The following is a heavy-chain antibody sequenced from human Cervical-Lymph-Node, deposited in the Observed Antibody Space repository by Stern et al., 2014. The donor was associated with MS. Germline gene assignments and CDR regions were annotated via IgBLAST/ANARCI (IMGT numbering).Heavy chain of an antibody. J-gene: IGHJ5*01. D-gene: IGHD1-26*01. V-gene: IGHV4-61*02. CDR1: GGSISSGSFY. CDR2: VHTSGVT. CDR3: ARDWSGDYYVWFDS. Sequence: QVQLQESGPGLVKPSQTLSLTCTVSGGSISSGSFYWSWIRQPAGKGLEWIGRVHTSGVTSYNSSLKSRATISLDTSRNHLSLKLTSVTGADTAVYYCARDWSGDYYVWFDSWGQGTLVSVSS.